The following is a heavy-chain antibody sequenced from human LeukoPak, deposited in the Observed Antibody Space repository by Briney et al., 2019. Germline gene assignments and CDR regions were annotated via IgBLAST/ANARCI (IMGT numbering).Heavy chain of an antibody. J-gene: IGHJ5*02. V-gene: IGHV1-2*02. CDR3: ARDLRYPFGGFDP. CDR2: INPNSGGT. D-gene: IGHD3-9*01. CDR1: GYTFAGYY. Sequence: ASVKVSCKASGYTFAGYYMHWVRQAPGQGLEWMGWINPNSGGTNYAQKFQGRVTMTRDTSTSTAYMELSRLRSDDTAVYYCARDLRYPFGGFDPWGQGTLVTVSS.